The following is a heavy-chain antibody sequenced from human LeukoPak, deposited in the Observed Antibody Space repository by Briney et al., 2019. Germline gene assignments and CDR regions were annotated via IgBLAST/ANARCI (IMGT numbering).Heavy chain of an antibody. D-gene: IGHD3-22*01. V-gene: IGHV3-23*01. CDR2: IATRDDTT. CDR1: GFTLSNYA. J-gene: IGHJ4*02. CDR3: ALDPIPYSSVRTSPEFAR. Sequence: PGGSLRLSCGGSGFTLSNYAMTWVRQAPGMGLEWVSSIATRDDTTFYADSVRGRFTISRDNSKNTMYLQMDSLRVDDTAMYYCALDPIPYSSVRTSPEFARWGQGTLVTVSS.